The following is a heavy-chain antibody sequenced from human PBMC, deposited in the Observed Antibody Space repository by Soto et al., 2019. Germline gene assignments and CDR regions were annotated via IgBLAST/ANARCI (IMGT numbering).Heavy chain of an antibody. V-gene: IGHV3-30-3*01. CDR1: GFTFSSYA. CDR3: ARAVRDFPENFDY. J-gene: IGHJ4*02. D-gene: IGHD3-22*01. CDR2: ISYDGSNK. Sequence: QVQLVESGGGVVQPGRSLRLSCAASGFTFSSYAMHWVRQAPGKGLEWVAVISYDGSNKYYADSVKGRFTISRDNSKNTLYLQMNSLRAEDTAVYYCARAVRDFPENFDYWGQGTLVTVSS.